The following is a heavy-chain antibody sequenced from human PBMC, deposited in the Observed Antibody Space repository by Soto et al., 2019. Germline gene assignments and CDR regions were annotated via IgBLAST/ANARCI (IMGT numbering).Heavy chain of an antibody. CDR3: AREGTDYGDDDY. V-gene: IGHV1-46*01. CDR2: INPSGGST. J-gene: IGHJ4*02. CDR1: AYPFTSFY. Sequence: QVQLVQSGAEVKKPGASVKISCKASAYPFTSFYIHWVRQAPGQGLEWMGMINPSGGSTTYAQKFQGSVTLTRDTSTNTVYMELTGLKHDDTAMYFCAREGTDYGDDDYWGQGTLVTFSS. D-gene: IGHD3-10*01.